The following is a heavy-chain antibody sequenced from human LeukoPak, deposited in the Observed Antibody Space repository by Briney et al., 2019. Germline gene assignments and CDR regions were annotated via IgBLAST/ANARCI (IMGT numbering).Heavy chain of an antibody. V-gene: IGHV3-53*04. Sequence: GGSLRLSCAASGFTDRSNYMSWVREAPGKGVEWVSDIYSGGCTYYAASVKGRFNISRHNSKNTLYLQKNKLRAEGTALYYCASGTFDPWGQGTLVTVSS. CDR3: ASGTFDP. CDR2: IYSGGCT. D-gene: IGHD1-1*01. CDR1: GFTDRSNY. J-gene: IGHJ5*02.